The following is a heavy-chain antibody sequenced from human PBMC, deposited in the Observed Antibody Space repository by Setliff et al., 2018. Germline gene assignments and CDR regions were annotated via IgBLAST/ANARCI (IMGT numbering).Heavy chain of an antibody. Sequence: SETLSLTCTVSGYSISSGHYWGWIRQSPGKGLDWIGSIFHTGAAYYNPSLESRFTISVDTSKNQFSLKLNSVTAADTAVYYCARVFPMVGATEWRAFDIWGQGTVV. CDR3: ARVFPMVGATEWRAFDI. J-gene: IGHJ3*02. D-gene: IGHD1-26*01. CDR1: GYSISSGHY. CDR2: IFHTGAA. V-gene: IGHV4-38-2*02.